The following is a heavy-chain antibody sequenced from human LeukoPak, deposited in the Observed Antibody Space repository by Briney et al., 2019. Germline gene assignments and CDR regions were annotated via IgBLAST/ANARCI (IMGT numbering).Heavy chain of an antibody. CDR1: GFTVSSNY. J-gene: IGHJ4*02. V-gene: IGHV3-66*01. Sequence: GGSLRLSCAASGFTVSSNYMIWVRQAPGKGLEWVSVIYSGGSTYYADSVKGRFTISRDNSKNTLYLQMNSLRAEDTAVYYCARDRRGASGWTLDYWGQGTLVTVSS. D-gene: IGHD6-19*01. CDR2: IYSGGST. CDR3: ARDRRGASGWTLDY.